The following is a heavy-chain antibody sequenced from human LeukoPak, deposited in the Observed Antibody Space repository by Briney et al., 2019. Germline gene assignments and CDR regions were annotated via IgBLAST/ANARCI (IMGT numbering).Heavy chain of an antibody. CDR3: ARQRGSGCLDY. V-gene: IGHV3-7*01. CDR1: RFTLSNYW. D-gene: IGHD6-19*01. J-gene: IGHJ4*02. CDR2: IKQDGSET. Sequence: GGSLRLSCAASRFTLSNYWMSWVRQAPGKGLEWVANIKQDGSETYYVDSVKGRFTISGDNAKNSLYLQMNSLRAEDTAVYYCARQRGSGCLDYWGQGTLVTVSS.